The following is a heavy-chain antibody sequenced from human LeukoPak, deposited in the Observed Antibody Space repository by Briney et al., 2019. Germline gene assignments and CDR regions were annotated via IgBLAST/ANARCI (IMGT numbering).Heavy chain of an antibody. Sequence: SQTLSLTCAISGDSVSSNSAAWNWIRQSPSRGLEWLGRTYYRSKWCIDYALSVKSRMMFSPDTSKNQFSLQLNSVTPEDTAVYYCARGLEMATTELDYWGQGTLVTVSS. CDR2: TYYRSKWCI. J-gene: IGHJ4*02. V-gene: IGHV6-1*01. D-gene: IGHD5-24*01. CDR3: ARGLEMATTELDY. CDR1: GDSVSSNSAA.